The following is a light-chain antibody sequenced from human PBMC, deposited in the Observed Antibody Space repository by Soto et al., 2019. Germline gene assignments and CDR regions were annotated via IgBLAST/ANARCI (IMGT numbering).Light chain of an antibody. V-gene: IGKV3D-15*01. CDR3: QQYNNWPRT. Sequence: EIVMTQSPATLSVSTGGRAPLSCRASQSVSSNLAWYQQKPGQAPRLLIYGASTRATGIPARFSGSGSGTEFTLTISSLQSEDFAVYYCQQYNNWPRTFGQGTKVDI. CDR1: QSVSSN. J-gene: IGKJ1*01. CDR2: GAS.